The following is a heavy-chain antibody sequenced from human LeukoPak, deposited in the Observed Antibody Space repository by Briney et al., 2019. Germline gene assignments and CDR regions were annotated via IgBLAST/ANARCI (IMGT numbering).Heavy chain of an antibody. V-gene: IGHV4-4*02. CDR3: ARLPTKYDFWSGPLDY. CDR2: IYHSGST. D-gene: IGHD3-3*01. J-gene: IGHJ4*02. Sequence: PSGTLSLTCAVSGGSIGSSNWWSWVRQSPGKGLEWIGEIYHSGSTNYNPSLKSRVTISVDKSKNQFSLKLSSVTAADTAVYYCARLPTKYDFWSGPLDYWGQGTLVTVSS. CDR1: GGSIGSSNW.